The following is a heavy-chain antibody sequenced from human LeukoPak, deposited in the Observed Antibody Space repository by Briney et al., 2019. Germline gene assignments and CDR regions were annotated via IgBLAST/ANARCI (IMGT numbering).Heavy chain of an antibody. D-gene: IGHD4-17*01. V-gene: IGHV6-1*01. CDR2: TYYRSKWYN. J-gene: IGHJ4*02. CDR1: GDSVSRNTAG. CDR3: ARALSDYGNFDY. Sequence: SQTLSLTCAISGDSVSRNTAGWNWIRQSPSRGLEWLGRTYYRSKWYNDYAVSVKSRITINPDTSKNQFSLQLNSVTPEDTAVYYCARALSDYGNFDYWGQGTLVTVSS.